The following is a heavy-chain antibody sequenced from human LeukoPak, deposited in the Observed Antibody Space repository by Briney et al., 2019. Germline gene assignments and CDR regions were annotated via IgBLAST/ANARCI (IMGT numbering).Heavy chain of an antibody. CDR2: IRYDGGNN. V-gene: IGHV3-30*02. J-gene: IGHJ6*02. CDR1: GFTFNSYG. CDR3: ARERAAAGGIHSGMDV. D-gene: IGHD6-13*01. Sequence: GGSLRLSCSASGFTFNSYGIHWVRQAPGKGLEWVSFIRYDGGNNYYADSVKGRFTISRDNSRNTLYLQMNSLRAEDTAVYYCARERAAAGGIHSGMDVWGQGTTVTVSS.